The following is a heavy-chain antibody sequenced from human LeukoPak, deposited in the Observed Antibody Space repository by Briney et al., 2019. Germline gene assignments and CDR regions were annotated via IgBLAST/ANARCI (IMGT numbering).Heavy chain of an antibody. CDR2: INHSGST. CDR3: AREQSVLMVYAAPFDP. D-gene: IGHD2-8*01. V-gene: IGHV4-4*02. J-gene: IGHJ5*02. Sequence: KPSGTLSLTCAVSGGSISSSNWWSWVRQPPGKGLEWIGEINHSGSTNYNPSLKSRVTISVDTSKNQFSLKLSSVTAADTAVYYCAREQSVLMVYAAPFDPWGQGTLVTVSS. CDR1: GGSISSSNW.